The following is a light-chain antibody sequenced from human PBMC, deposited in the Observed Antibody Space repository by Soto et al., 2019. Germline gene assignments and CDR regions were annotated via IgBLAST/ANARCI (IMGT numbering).Light chain of an antibody. CDR2: DAS. CDR1: QDITNY. Sequence: DIQMTQSPSYLSASVGDRVTMTCQATQDITNYLHWYQQKPGKAPKLLIHDASNLETGVPSRFSGSGSGTDFTLTISSLQPEDIDTYYCQQSDNLPFTFGGGTKVEIK. V-gene: IGKV1-33*01. J-gene: IGKJ4*01. CDR3: QQSDNLPFT.